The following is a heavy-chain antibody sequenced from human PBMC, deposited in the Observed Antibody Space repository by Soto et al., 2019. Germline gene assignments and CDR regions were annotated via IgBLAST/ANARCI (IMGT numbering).Heavy chain of an antibody. V-gene: IGHV5-10-1*01. Sequence: GESLKISCKGSVYSFTSYWISWVRQMPGKGLEWMGRIDPSDSYTNYSPSFQGHVTISADKSISTAYLQWSSLKASDTAMYYCASDTNTAFDYWGQGTLVTVSS. CDR1: VYSFTSYW. CDR3: ASDTNTAFDY. CDR2: IDPSDSYT. J-gene: IGHJ4*02.